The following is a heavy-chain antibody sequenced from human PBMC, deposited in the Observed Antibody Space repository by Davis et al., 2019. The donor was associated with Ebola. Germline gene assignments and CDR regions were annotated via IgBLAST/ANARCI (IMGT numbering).Heavy chain of an antibody. CDR2: FDPEDGET. D-gene: IGHD2-2*01. CDR1: GYTLTELS. Sequence: ASVKVSCKVSGYTLTELSMHWVRQAPGKGLEWMGGFDPEDGETIYAQKFQGRVTMTEDTSTDTAYMELSSLRSEDTAVYYCATASCSSTGCPYDAFDIWGQGTMVTVSS. J-gene: IGHJ3*02. CDR3: ATASCSSTGCPYDAFDI. V-gene: IGHV1-24*01.